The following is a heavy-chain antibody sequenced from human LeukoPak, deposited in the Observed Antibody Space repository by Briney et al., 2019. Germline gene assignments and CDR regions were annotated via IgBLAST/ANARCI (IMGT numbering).Heavy chain of an antibody. J-gene: IGHJ5*02. CDR2: ISGTSNTI. Sequence: PGGSLRLSCVASGFTFSTYSMNWVRQAPGKGLEWVSYISGTSNTIYYADSVKGRFTISRDNAKNSLYLQMNSLRAEDTAVYYCARDSEDSGYDLEQFWFDPWGQGTLVTVSS. CDR3: ARDSEDSGYDLEQFWFDP. D-gene: IGHD5-12*01. CDR1: GFTFSTYS. V-gene: IGHV3-48*04.